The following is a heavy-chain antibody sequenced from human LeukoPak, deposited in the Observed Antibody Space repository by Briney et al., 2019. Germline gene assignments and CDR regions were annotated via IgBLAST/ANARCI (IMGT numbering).Heavy chain of an antibody. CDR2: INHSGST. CDR1: GGSFSGYY. J-gene: IGHJ4*02. Sequence: KPSETLSLTCAVYGGSFSGYYWSWVRQPPGKGLEWIGEINHSGSTNYNLSLKSRVTISLDTSKNQFSLRLTSVTAADTAVYYCARVPAAGTGPDYWGQGTLVTVSS. D-gene: IGHD6-13*01. CDR3: ARVPAAGTGPDY. V-gene: IGHV4-34*01.